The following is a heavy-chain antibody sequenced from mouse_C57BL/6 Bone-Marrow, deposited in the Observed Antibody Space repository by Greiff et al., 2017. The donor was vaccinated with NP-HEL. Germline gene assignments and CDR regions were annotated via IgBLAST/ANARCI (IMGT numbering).Heavy chain of an antibody. J-gene: IGHJ4*01. CDR3: ARRYRGLYYYAMDY. V-gene: IGHV5-17*01. CDR1: GFTFSDYG. Sequence: EVMLVESGGGLVKPGGSLKLSCAASGFTFSDYGLHWVRQAPEKGLEWVAYISRGSSTIYYADTVKGRFTISQTNAKNTLFLQMTSLRSEDTAMYYCARRYRGLYYYAMDYWGQGTSVTVSS. CDR2: ISRGSSTI. D-gene: IGHD2-12*01.